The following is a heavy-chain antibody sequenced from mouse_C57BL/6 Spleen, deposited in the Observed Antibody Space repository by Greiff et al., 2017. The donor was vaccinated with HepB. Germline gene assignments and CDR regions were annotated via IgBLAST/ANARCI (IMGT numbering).Heavy chain of an antibody. CDR1: GYTFTSYW. CDR3: ARREARYFDV. CDR2: IDPSDSYT. Sequence: QVQLQQPGAELVKPGASVKLSCKASGYTFTSYWMQWVKQRPGQGLEWIGEIDPSDSYTNYYQKFKGKATLTVDTSSSTAYMQLSSLTSEDSAVYYCARREARYFDVWGTGTTVTVSS. V-gene: IGHV1-50*01. D-gene: IGHD1-1*01. J-gene: IGHJ1*03.